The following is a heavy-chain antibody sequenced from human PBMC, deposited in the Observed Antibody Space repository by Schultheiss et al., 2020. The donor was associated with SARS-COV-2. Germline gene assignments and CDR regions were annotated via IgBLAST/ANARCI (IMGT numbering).Heavy chain of an antibody. Sequence: SETLSLTCAVYGGSFSGYYWSWIRQPPGKGLEWIGYIYYTGITNYNPSLKSRVTISIDTSKNQFSLRLSSVTAADTAVYYCAREDSIMVTAYWGQGTLVTVSS. J-gene: IGHJ4*02. CDR1: GGSFSGYY. CDR2: IYYTGIT. D-gene: IGHD5-18*01. V-gene: IGHV4-59*01. CDR3: AREDSIMVTAY.